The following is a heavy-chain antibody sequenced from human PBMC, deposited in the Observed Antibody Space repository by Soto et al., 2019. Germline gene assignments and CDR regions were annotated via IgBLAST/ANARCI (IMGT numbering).Heavy chain of an antibody. J-gene: IGHJ2*01. CDR2: ISAYNGNT. Sequence: QVQLVQSGAEVKKPGASVKVSCKASGYTFTSYGISWVRQAPGQGLEWMGWISAYNGNTNYAQKLQGRVTMTTDTPXXTAYMELRSLRSDDTAVYYCARVMTAGVGNWYFDLWGRGTLVTVSS. CDR3: ARVMTAGVGNWYFDL. CDR1: GYTFTSYG. D-gene: IGHD6-13*01. V-gene: IGHV1-18*01.